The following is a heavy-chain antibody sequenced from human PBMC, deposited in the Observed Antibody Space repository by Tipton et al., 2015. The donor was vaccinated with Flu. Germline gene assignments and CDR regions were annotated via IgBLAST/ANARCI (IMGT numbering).Heavy chain of an antibody. J-gene: IGHJ4*02. CDR3: ARSPSYSGSGIYPYYFDD. D-gene: IGHD3-10*01. Sequence: LRLSCTVPGGFITSGSYYWSWIRQSAGKGLEWIGRIYTTGSINYNPSLRSRVTISGDTSKNQFSLQLNSVTAEDTAVYYCARSPSYSGSGIYPYYFDDWGQGTLVTVSS. CDR2: IYTTGSI. CDR1: GGFITSGSYY. V-gene: IGHV4-61*02.